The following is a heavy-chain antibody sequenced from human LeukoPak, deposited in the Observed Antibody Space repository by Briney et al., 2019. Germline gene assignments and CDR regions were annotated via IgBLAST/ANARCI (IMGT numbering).Heavy chain of an antibody. CDR1: GGTFSSYA. J-gene: IGHJ4*02. CDR2: IIPIFGTA. Sequence: RAASVKVSCKASGGTFSSYAISWVRQAPGQGLEWMGGIIPIFGTANYAQKFQGRVTITADESTSTAYMELSSLRSEDTAVYYCASHQGYYYGSGSELDYWGQGTLVTVSS. CDR3: ASHQGYYYGSGSELDY. V-gene: IGHV1-69*13. D-gene: IGHD3-10*01.